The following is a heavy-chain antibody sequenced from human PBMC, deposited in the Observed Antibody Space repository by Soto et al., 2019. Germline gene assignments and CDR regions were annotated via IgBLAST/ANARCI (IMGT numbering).Heavy chain of an antibody. J-gene: IGHJ4*02. D-gene: IGHD2-21*01. Sequence: GGSLRLSCAASGFTFSAYSISWVRQSPGKGLEWVAVVSYDGSLKFYADSVKGRFAISRDNSMNTVYLQMNSLSPDDTAVYYCAREIRGAIGPLDYWGQGTLVTVSS. CDR1: GFTFSAYS. CDR2: VSYDGSLK. V-gene: IGHV3-30*09. CDR3: AREIRGAIGPLDY.